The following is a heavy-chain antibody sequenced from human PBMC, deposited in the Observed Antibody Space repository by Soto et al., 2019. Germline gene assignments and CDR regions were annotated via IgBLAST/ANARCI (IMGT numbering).Heavy chain of an antibody. D-gene: IGHD3-10*01. CDR1: GGSFSGYY. Sequence: SETLSLTCAVYGGSFSGYYWSWIRQPPGKGLEWIGEINHSGSTNYNPSLKSRVTISVDTSKNQFSLKLSSVTAADTAVYYCARPSLLYGSGSYYKYWGQGTLVTVSS. J-gene: IGHJ4*02. V-gene: IGHV4-34*01. CDR3: ARPSLLYGSGSYYKY. CDR2: INHSGST.